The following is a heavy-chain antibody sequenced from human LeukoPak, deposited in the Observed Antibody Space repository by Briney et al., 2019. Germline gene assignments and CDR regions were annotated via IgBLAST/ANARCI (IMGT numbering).Heavy chain of an antibody. D-gene: IGHD3-10*01. V-gene: IGHV3-53*01. CDR3: TRAHGRITRDAYLDY. J-gene: IGHJ4*02. CDR2: IYSSGST. Sequence: GSLRLSCAASGFSVSGNYMSWVRQAPGKGLTWVSVIYSSGSTYYADSVKGRFAISRDDSKNTLHLQMNSLRAEDTAMYYCTRAHGRITRDAYLDYWGQGTLVTVSS. CDR1: GFSVSGNY.